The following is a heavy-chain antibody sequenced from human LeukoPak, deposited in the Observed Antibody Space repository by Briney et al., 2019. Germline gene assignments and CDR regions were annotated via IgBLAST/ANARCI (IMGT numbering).Heavy chain of an antibody. D-gene: IGHD3-3*01. CDR3: AKGGGYYDSPGLQY. Sequence: GGSLRLSCAASAFTFSSYSMNWVRQAPGKGLEGVSSITSSSSYIYYADSVKGRSTISRDTAKTSMYLQMDSLSAEDTAVYYCAKGGGYYDSPGLQYWGQGIVVTVSS. V-gene: IGHV3-21*01. J-gene: IGHJ4*02. CDR2: ITSSSSYI. CDR1: AFTFSSYS.